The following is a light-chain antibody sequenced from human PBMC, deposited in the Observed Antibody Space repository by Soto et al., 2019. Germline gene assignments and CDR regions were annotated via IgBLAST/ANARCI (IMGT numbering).Light chain of an antibody. CDR1: QGISNY. J-gene: IGKJ3*01. CDR3: QKYNSAPRT. CDR2: AAS. V-gene: IGKV1-27*01. Sequence: DIQMTQSPSSLSASVGDRVTITCRASQGISNYLAWYQQKPGKVPKLLIYAASTLQSGVPSRFSGSGSGTDFNLNIGSLQPEDVATYYCQKYNSAPRTFGPGTKVDIK.